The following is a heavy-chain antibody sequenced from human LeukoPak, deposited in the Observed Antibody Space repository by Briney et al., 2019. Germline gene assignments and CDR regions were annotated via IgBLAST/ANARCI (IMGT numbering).Heavy chain of an antibody. V-gene: IGHV1-8*01. CDR2: MNPNSGNT. D-gene: IGHD6-13*01. J-gene: IGHJ5*02. CDR1: GYTFTSYD. CDR3: ARGSDSSSWYEFDP. Sequence: EASVKVSCKASGYTFTSYDINWVRQATEQGLEWMGWMNPNSGNTGYAQKFQGRVTMTRNTSISTAYMELSSLRSEDTAVYYCARGSDSSSWYEFDPSGQGTLVTVSS.